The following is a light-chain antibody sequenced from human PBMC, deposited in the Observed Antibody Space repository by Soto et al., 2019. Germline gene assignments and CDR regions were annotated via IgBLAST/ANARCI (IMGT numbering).Light chain of an antibody. J-gene: IGKJ1*01. CDR2: AAP. Sequence: DIQMTQSPSSLSASVGDRVAITCRASQSISTYLNWYQQKPGKAPKLLIYAAPSLETGVPSRFSGSGSVTDFTLTINSLRPEDFATYFCLQSYSTLWTFGQGTKVDIK. CDR1: QSISTY. CDR3: LQSYSTLWT. V-gene: IGKV1-39*01.